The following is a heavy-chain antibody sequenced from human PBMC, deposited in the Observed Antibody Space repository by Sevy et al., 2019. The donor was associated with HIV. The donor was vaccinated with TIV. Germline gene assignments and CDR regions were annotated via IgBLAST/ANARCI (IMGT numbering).Heavy chain of an antibody. CDR2: IYYSGST. D-gene: IGHD5-18*01. CDR3: ARGVRGYSSYPYFDY. J-gene: IGHJ4*02. CDR1: GGSISSGDYY. Sequence: SETLSLTCTVSGGSISSGDYYWSWIRQPPGKGLEWIGYIYYSGSTYYNPSLKSRFTISVDTSKNQFSLKLSSVTAADTAVYYCARGVRGYSSYPYFDYWGQGTLVTVSS. V-gene: IGHV4-30-4*01.